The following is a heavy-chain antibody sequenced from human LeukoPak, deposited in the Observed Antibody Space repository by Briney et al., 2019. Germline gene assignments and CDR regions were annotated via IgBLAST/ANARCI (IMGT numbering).Heavy chain of an antibody. CDR3: ARHPSSAWHADY. CDR1: GGSFSGYY. CDR2: TNHSGST. Sequence: SETLSLTCAVYGGSFSGYYWSWIRQPPGKGLEWIGETNHSGSTNYNPSLKSRVTISVDTSKNQFSLKLSSVTAADTAVYFCARHPSSAWHADYWGHGTLVTVSS. J-gene: IGHJ4*01. V-gene: IGHV4-34*01. D-gene: IGHD6-25*01.